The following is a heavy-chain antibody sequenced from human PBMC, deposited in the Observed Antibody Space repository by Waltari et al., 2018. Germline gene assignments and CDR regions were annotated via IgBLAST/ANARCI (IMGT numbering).Heavy chain of an antibody. CDR2: IYPGDSDT. Sequence: EVQLVQSGPEVKKPGESLKISCKGSGYRFTTYWIGWVRQMPGKGLEWMGMIYPGDSDTRYSPSFQGQVTISADKSISTAYLQWSSLKASDTAMYYCARFPAVAPYYFDSWGQGTLVTVSS. J-gene: IGHJ4*02. D-gene: IGHD2-15*01. V-gene: IGHV5-51*01. CDR1: GYRFTTYW. CDR3: ARFPAVAPYYFDS.